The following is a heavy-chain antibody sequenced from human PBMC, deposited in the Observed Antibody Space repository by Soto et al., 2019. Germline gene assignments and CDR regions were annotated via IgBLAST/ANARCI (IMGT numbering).Heavy chain of an antibody. CDR3: ARETPHCGGDCFDY. CDR2: TNSDGTT. D-gene: IGHD2-21*02. V-gene: IGHV3-48*03. CDR1: GFIVRNHE. J-gene: IGHJ4*02. Sequence: PGGSLRLSCTASGFIVRNHEFNWVRQAPGKGLEWLSYTNSDGTTYYAEAVKGRFTVSRDNAENSVHLQMSSLRAEDTAVYYCARETPHCGGDCFDYWGQGTLVTVSS.